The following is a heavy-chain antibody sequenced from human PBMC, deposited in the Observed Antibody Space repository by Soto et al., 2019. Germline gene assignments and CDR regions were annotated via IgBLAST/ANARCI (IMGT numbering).Heavy chain of an antibody. V-gene: IGHV4-30-2*01. J-gene: IGHJ6*02. D-gene: IGHD1-26*01. CDR2: IDRSGST. Sequence: KPSETLSLTCTVSGDSISSGGYSWSRIRQPPGKGLEWVGYIDRSGSTYYNPSLQSRVTISVDRSSHQFSLSLTSVTAADTAFYYCARDGAWRGFDVWGQGTTVTVSS. CDR1: GDSISSGGYS. CDR3: ARDGAWRGFDV.